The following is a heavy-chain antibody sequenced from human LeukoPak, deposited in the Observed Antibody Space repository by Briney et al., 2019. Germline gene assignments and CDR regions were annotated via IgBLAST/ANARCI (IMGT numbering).Heavy chain of an antibody. Sequence: GESLKISCKGSGSSFTSYWIGWVRQMPGKGLEWMGIIYPGDSDTRYSPSFQGQVTISADKSISTAYLQWSSLKASDTAMYYCARQGPPPNYYDSSGYYSGEDYWGQGTLVTVSS. J-gene: IGHJ4*02. CDR2: IYPGDSDT. CDR1: GSSFTSYW. V-gene: IGHV5-51*01. D-gene: IGHD3-22*01. CDR3: ARQGPPPNYYDSSGYYSGEDY.